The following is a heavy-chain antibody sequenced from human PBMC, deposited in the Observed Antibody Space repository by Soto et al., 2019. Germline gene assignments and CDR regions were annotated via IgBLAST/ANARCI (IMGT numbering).Heavy chain of an antibody. CDR1: GFTVSSNY. Sequence: GGSLRLSCAASGFTVSSNYMSWVRQAPGKGLEWVSVIYSGGSTYYADSVKGRFTISRHNSKNTLYLQMNSLRAEDTAVYYCARSSIAAAGGYNYWGQGTLVTVSS. CDR3: ARSSIAAAGGYNY. J-gene: IGHJ4*02. CDR2: IYSGGST. V-gene: IGHV3-53*04. D-gene: IGHD6-13*01.